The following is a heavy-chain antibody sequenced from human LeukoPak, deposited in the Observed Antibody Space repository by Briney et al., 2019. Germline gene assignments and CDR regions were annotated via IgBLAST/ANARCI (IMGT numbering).Heavy chain of an antibody. Sequence: PGGSLRLSCAASGFIFSSYAMSWVRQAPGKGLEWVSAISGSGGSTYYADSVKGRFTISRDNSKNTLYLQMNSLRAEDTAVYYCAKQLELLQFVSDFDYWGQGTLVTVSS. J-gene: IGHJ4*02. V-gene: IGHV3-23*01. D-gene: IGHD1-7*01. CDR2: ISGSGGST. CDR3: AKQLELLQFVSDFDY. CDR1: GFIFSSYA.